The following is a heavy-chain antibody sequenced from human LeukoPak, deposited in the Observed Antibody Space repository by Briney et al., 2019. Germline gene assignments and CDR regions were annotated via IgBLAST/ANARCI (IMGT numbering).Heavy chain of an antibody. V-gene: IGHV4-59*01. Sequence: PSETLSLTCTVSGASISRFYWSWIRQPPGKGLEGIGYVHYNGYTSYNPSLKSRATISVDTSRNQFSLKLSSVTAADTAVYYCARVASSVPDYWGQGTLVTVSS. CDR3: ARVASSVPDY. CDR1: GASISRFY. CDR2: VHYNGYT. J-gene: IGHJ4*02. D-gene: IGHD6-19*01.